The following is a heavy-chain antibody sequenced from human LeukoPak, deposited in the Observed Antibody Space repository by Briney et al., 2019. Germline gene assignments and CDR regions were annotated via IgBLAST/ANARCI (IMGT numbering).Heavy chain of an antibody. Sequence: PGASVKASSKQSGYTSTSSNMHWGRKAPEQGLGWMGGFDPEDGETIYAQKFQGRVTMTEDTSTDTAYMELSSLRSEDTAVYYCATDGVAGTTPGWGQGTLVTVSS. V-gene: IGHV1-24*01. J-gene: IGHJ4*02. D-gene: IGHD1-7*01. CDR1: GYTSTSSN. CDR3: ATDGVAGTTPG. CDR2: FDPEDGET.